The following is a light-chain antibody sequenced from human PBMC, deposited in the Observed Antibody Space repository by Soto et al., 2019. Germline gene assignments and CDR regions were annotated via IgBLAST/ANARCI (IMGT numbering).Light chain of an antibody. CDR2: GAS. Sequence: DIVLTQSPGTLSLSPGERATLSCRSSQSGGRANLAWYQQQPGQAPRPLISGASSRATGIPDRFSGSGSGTDFTLTISRLEPEDSAVYYCQQYGSSPWAFGQGTTVEIK. J-gene: IGKJ1*01. V-gene: IGKV3-20*01. CDR3: QQYGSSPWA. CDR1: QSGGRAN.